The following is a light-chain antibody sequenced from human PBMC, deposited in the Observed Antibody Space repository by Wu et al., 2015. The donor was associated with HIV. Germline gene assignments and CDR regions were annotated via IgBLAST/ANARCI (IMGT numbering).Light chain of an antibody. CDR3: QQSGYLPYT. V-gene: IGKV1-5*03. J-gene: IGKJ2*01. CDR1: QTISNW. Sequence: DVQMTQSPSTLSASVGDRVTITCRASQTISNWLAWYQQKPGKAPKLLIFKASNLENGVPSRFSGSGSGTEFFLTITSLQPDDSATYYCQQSGYLPYTFGQGTKLEI. CDR2: KAS.